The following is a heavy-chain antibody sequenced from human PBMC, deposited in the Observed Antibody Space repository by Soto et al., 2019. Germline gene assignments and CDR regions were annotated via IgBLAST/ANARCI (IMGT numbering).Heavy chain of an antibody. CDR2: IGTAGDT. V-gene: IGHV3-13*01. CDR3: ARGLNYYDSRADAAFDI. Sequence: PGGSLRLSCAASGFTFSSYDMHWVRQATGKGLEWVSAIGTAGDTYYPGSVKGRFTISRENAKNSLYLQMNSLRAGDTAVYYCARGLNYYDSRADAAFDIWGQGTMVTVSS. D-gene: IGHD3-22*01. CDR1: GFTFSSYD. J-gene: IGHJ3*02.